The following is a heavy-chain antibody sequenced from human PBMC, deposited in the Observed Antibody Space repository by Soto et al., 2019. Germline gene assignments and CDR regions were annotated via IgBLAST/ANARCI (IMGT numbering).Heavy chain of an antibody. CDR3: VKQRGSGKTYYYNMDV. D-gene: IGHD3-10*01. J-gene: IGHJ6*02. CDR1: ESSFNIYA. Sequence: EVQLLESGGGLVQPGGYLSLPCETFESSFNIYAMTWVAKAQGMGLEWVAVINYNSRATFHAQSVKGRFTISRDNSRNTAFLQMDSLRAEDTAVYYCVKQRGSGKTYYYNMDVWGLGTTVIVSS. CDR2: INYNSRAT. V-gene: IGHV3-23*01.